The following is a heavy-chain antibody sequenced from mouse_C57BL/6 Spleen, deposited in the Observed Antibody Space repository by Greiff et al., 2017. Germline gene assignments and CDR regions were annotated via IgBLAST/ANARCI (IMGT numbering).Heavy chain of an antibody. CDR3: ARHIYYYGSSLYYYAMDY. CDR1: GYTFTSYG. V-gene: IGHV1-69*01. J-gene: IGHJ4*01. Sequence: VQLQQPGAELVMPGASVKLSCKASGYTFTSYGMHWVKQRPGQGLEWIGEIDPSDSYTNYNQKFKGKSTLTVDKSSSTAYMQLSSLTSEDSAVYYCARHIYYYGSSLYYYAMDYWGQGTSVTVSS. D-gene: IGHD1-1*01. CDR2: IDPSDSYT.